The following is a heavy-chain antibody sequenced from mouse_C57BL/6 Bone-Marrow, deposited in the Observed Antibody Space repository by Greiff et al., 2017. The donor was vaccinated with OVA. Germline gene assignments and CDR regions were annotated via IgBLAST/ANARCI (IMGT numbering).Heavy chain of an antibody. D-gene: IGHD2-3*01. Sequence: QVQLKESGAELARPGASVKLSCKASGYTFTSYGISWVKQRTGQGLEWIGEIYPRSGNTYYNEKFKGKATLTADKSSSTAYMELRSLTSKDSEVYFCARSDGCRFSYWGQGTLVTVSA. J-gene: IGHJ3*01. CDR1: GYTFTSYG. V-gene: IGHV1-81*01. CDR3: ARSDGCRFSY. CDR2: IYPRSGNT.